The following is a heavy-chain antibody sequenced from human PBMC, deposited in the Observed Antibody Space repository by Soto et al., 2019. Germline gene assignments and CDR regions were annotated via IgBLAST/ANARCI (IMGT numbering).Heavy chain of an antibody. CDR1: GFTFSDYA. Sequence: SLRLSCVVSGFTFSDYAMDWVRQAPGKGLEWVSEISATGGTTNYADSVRGRYTISRDNSKNTLHLQLTNLRAEDTAMYYCAKASSAWYGSKNYYFDSWGQGALVTVSS. CDR3: AKASSAWYGSKNYYFDS. D-gene: IGHD6-19*01. V-gene: IGHV3-23*01. CDR2: ISATGGTT. J-gene: IGHJ4*02.